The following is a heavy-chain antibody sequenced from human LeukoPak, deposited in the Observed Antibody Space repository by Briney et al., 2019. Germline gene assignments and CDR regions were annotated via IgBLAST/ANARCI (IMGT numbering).Heavy chain of an antibody. V-gene: IGHV4-34*01. CDR1: GGSFSGYY. CDR2: INHSGST. CDR3: ASDGGKPVKYYYYGMDV. J-gene: IGHJ6*02. Sequence: SETLSLTCAVYGGSFSGYYWSWIRQPPGKGREWIGEINHSGSTNYNPSLKSRVTISVDTSKNQFSLKLSSVTAADTAVYYCASDGGKPVKYYYYGMDVWGQGTTVTVSS.